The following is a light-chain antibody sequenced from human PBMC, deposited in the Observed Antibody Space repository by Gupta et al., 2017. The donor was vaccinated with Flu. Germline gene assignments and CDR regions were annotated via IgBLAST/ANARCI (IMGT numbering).Light chain of an antibody. V-gene: IGLV1-47*01. Sequence: QSVLTQPPSASGTPGQRVTISCSGSSSNIGSNYVYWYQQLPGTAPKLLIYRNNQRPSGVPDRFSGSKSGTSASLAISGLRSEDEADYYCAAWDDSLRGGVFGGGIKLTVL. CDR2: RNN. CDR3: AAWDDSLRGGV. CDR1: SSNIGSNY. J-gene: IGLJ3*02.